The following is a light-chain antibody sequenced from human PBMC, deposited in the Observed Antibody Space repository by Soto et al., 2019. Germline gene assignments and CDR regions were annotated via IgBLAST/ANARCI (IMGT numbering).Light chain of an antibody. Sequence: AIRMTQSPSSLSASTGDRVTITCRASQGISSYLAWYQQKPGKAPKLLIYAASTLQSGVPSRFSGSGSGTDFTLTISCLQSEDFATYYCQQHYSYPRTFGQGTKAEIK. CDR1: QGISSY. V-gene: IGKV1-8*01. J-gene: IGKJ1*01. CDR2: AAS. CDR3: QQHYSYPRT.